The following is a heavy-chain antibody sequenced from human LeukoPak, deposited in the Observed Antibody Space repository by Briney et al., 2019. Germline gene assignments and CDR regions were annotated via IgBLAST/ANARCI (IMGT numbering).Heavy chain of an antibody. Sequence: PSQTLSLTCTDSGASISSGGYYWSWIRQPPGKGLEWIGYIYYSGSTNYNPSLKSRVTISVDTSKNQFSLKLSSVTAADTAVYYCARHSIRSPARGYSGYEVYLWYFDYWGQGTLVTVSS. CDR2: IYYSGST. D-gene: IGHD5-12*01. J-gene: IGHJ4*02. CDR3: ARHSIRSPARGYSGYEVYLWYFDY. CDR1: GASISSGGYY. V-gene: IGHV4-61*08.